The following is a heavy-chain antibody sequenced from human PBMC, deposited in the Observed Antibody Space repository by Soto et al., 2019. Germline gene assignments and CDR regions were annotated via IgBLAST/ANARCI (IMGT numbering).Heavy chain of an antibody. CDR1: GFTFSSYG. J-gene: IGHJ6*02. V-gene: IGHV3-30*18. D-gene: IGHD6-13*01. Sequence: GGSLRLSCAASGFTFSSYGMHWVRQAPGKGLEWVAVISYDGSNKYYADTVKGRFTIYRDNSKNTLYLKMNSLRAEDTAVYYFAKVEDSSSWDESYYYYGMDVWGQGTTVTVSS. CDR3: AKVEDSSSWDESYYYYGMDV. CDR2: ISYDGSNK.